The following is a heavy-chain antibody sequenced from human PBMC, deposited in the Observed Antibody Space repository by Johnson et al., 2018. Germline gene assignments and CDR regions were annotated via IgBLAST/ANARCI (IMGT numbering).Heavy chain of an antibody. CDR1: GGSFSGYY. CDR3: ARDDVVVVAATHYDYGMDV. J-gene: IGHJ6*02. CDR2: ISSSSSYI. V-gene: IGHV3-21*01. Sequence: VQLQQWGAGLLKPSETLSLTCAVYGGSFSGYYWSWIRQPPGKGLEWVSSISSSSSYIYYADSVKGRFTISRDNAKNSRYLQMNSRRAEDTAVYYCARDDVVVVAATHYDYGMDVWGQGTTVTVSS. D-gene: IGHD2-15*01.